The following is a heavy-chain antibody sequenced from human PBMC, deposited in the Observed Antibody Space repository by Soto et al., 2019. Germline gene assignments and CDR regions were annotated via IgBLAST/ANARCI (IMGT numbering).Heavy chain of an antibody. CDR1: GGSFSGYY. CDR3: ARGALYYYYYYGMDV. CDR2: INHSGST. J-gene: IGHJ6*02. Sequence: ETLSLTCAVYGGSFSGYYWSWIRQPPGKGLEWIGEINHSGSTNYNPSLKSRVTISVDTSKNQFSPKLSSVTAADTAVYYCARGALYYYYYYGMDVWGQGTTVTVSS. V-gene: IGHV4-34*01.